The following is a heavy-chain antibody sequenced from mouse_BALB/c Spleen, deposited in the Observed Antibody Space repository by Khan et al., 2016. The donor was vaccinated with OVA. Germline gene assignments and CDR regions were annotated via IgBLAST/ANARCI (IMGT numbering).Heavy chain of an antibody. CDR3: AGRFDF. CDR1: GYTFTDYY. Sequence: QVELKESGPELVKPGASVKMSCKASGYTFTDYYINWVKQKPGQGLEWIGGIYPGSANAKYNEKFKGKATLTVDTSSTTAFMQLSSLTSEDTAVYFCAGRFDFWGQGTTLTVSS. CDR2: IYPGSANA. J-gene: IGHJ2*01. V-gene: IGHV1-84*02.